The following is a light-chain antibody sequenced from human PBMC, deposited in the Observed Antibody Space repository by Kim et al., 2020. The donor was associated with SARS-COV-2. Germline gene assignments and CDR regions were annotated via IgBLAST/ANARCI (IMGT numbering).Light chain of an antibody. CDR1: QSVSNY. V-gene: IGKV3-11*01. J-gene: IGKJ4*01. CDR2: DAS. CDR3: QQRSNWPALT. Sequence: EIVLTQSPATLSLSPGERATLSCRASQSVSNYLAWYQQKPGQAPRLLISDASNRATGIPARFSGSGSATDFTLTISSLEPEDFAVYYCQQRSNWPALTFGGGTKVDIK.